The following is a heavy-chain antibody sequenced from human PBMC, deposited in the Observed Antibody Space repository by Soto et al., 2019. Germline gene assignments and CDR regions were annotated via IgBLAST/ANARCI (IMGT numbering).Heavy chain of an antibody. D-gene: IGHD3-10*01. Sequence: QVQLVQSGAEVKKPGPSVKVSCKASGGTFSSYAISWVRQAPGQGLEWMGGIIPIFGTANYAQKFQGRVTITADETTSTAYMELSSLRSEDTAVYYGSRDRRDYYGSGSDMDVWCQGTTVTVSS. CDR1: GGTFSSYA. CDR2: IIPIFGTA. V-gene: IGHV1-69*01. CDR3: SRDRRDYYGSGSDMDV. J-gene: IGHJ6*02.